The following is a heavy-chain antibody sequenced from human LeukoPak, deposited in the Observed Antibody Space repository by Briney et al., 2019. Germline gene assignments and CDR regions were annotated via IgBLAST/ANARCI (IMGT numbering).Heavy chain of an antibody. CDR1: GGTFSSYA. J-gene: IGHJ6*03. Sequence: ASVKVSCKASGGTFSSYAISWVRQAPGQGLEWMGGIIPIFGTANYAQKFQGRVTITADKSTSTAYMELSSLRSEDTAVYYCARAMAGTLYYYYYMDVWGKGTTVTVSS. V-gene: IGHV1-69*06. CDR2: IIPIFGTA. CDR3: ARAMAGTLYYYYYMDV. D-gene: IGHD5-24*01.